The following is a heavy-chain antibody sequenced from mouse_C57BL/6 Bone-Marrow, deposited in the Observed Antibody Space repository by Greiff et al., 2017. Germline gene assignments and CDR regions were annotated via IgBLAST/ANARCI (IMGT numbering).Heavy chain of an antibody. CDR3: TDGYYFDD. Sequence: EVKLVESGGGLVQPGGSMKLSCVASGFTFSNYWMNWVRQSPEKGLEWVAQIRLKSDNYATHYAVSVKGRFTISRDDSKSSVYLQMNNLRAEDTGIYYCTDGYYFDDWGTGTTVTVSS. V-gene: IGHV6-3*01. D-gene: IGHD2-2*01. J-gene: IGHJ1*03. CDR1: GFTFSNYW. CDR2: IRLKSDNYAT.